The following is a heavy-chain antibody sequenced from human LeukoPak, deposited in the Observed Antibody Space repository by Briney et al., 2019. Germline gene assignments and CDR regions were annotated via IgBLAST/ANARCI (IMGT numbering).Heavy chain of an antibody. J-gene: IGHJ6*04. CDR1: GFTVSSSY. D-gene: IGHD5-18*01. CDR3: ARQGYSLHYQHQYLDF. Sequence: GGSLRLSCAASGFTVSSSYMSWVRQAPGKGLEWVSVIYSGGSTYYADSVKGRFTISRHNSKNTLYLQMNSLRAEDTAVYYCARQGYSLHYQHQYLDFWGNGTTVTVSS. V-gene: IGHV3-53*04. CDR2: IYSGGST.